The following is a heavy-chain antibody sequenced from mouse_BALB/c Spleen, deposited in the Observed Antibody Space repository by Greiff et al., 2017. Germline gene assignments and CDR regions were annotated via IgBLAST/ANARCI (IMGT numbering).Heavy chain of an antibody. CDR2: IDPSDSYT. CDR3: TREVGREDY. V-gene: IGHV1S127*01. CDR1: GYTFTRYW. D-gene: IGHD4-1*01. J-gene: IGHJ2*01. Sequence: QVQLQQPGAELVKPGASVKMSCKASGYTFTRYWMHWVKQRPGQGLEWIGVIDPSDSYTSYNQKFKGKATLTVDTSSSTAYMQLSSLTSEDSAVYYCTREVGREDYWGQGTTLTVAS.